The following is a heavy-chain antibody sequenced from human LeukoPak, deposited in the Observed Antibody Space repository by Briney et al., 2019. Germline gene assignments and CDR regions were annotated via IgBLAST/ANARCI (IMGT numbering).Heavy chain of an antibody. J-gene: IGHJ4*02. V-gene: IGHV3-21*04. CDR2: ISDNGLST. D-gene: IGHD1-26*01. CDR1: GFTFRNYA. CDR3: ARDRRGSFPLDYFDY. Sequence: GGSLRLSCAASGFTFRNYAISWVRQAPGKGLEWVSSISDNGLSTSYARSVEGRFTISRDNAKNSLYLQMNSLRAEDTAVYYCARDRRGSFPLDYFDYWGQGTLVTVSS.